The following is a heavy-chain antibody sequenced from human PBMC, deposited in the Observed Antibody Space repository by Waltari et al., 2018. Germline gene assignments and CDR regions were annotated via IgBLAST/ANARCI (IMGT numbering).Heavy chain of an antibody. J-gene: IGHJ6*03. CDR3: ARSQGSISAPPYYYYIDV. V-gene: IGHV1-8*01. Sequence: QMHLAQSGAEVKKPGASVKVSCEASGNTFVNSDIHWVREAPGQGLEWMGWMNPNSGNTGYAQKFQGRVTMTRNSAISTAYMELSGLRSEDTAVYYCARSQGSISAPPYYYYIDVWGEGTTVTVSS. CDR1: GNTFVNSD. CDR2: MNPNSGNT. D-gene: IGHD3-3*01.